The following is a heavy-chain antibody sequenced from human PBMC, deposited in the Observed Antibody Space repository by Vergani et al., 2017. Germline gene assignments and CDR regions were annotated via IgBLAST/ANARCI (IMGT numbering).Heavy chain of an antibody. CDR2: IKQDGSEK. V-gene: IGHV3-7*03. CDR1: GFTFSTYW. CDR3: AKVYPRIAAAVSYWYFDL. Sequence: EVQLVESGGGLVQPGGSLRLSCAASGFTFSTYWMSWVRQAPGKGLEWVANIKQDGSEKYYVDSVKGRFTISRDNAKNSLYLEMNSLRAEDTAVYYCAKVYPRIAAAVSYWYFDLWGRGTLVTVSS. J-gene: IGHJ2*01. D-gene: IGHD6-13*01.